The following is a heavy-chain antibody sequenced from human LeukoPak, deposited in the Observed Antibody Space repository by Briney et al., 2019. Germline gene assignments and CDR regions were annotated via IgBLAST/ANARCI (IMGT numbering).Heavy chain of an antibody. D-gene: IGHD6-19*01. CDR3: AKDYEGFSAVAGFDY. CDR1: GFTFSSYA. CDR2: ISGSGGST. J-gene: IGHJ4*02. V-gene: IGHV3-23*01. Sequence: LSGGSLRLSCAASGFTFSSYAMSWVRQAPGKGLEWVSAISGSGGSTYYADSVKGRFTISRDNSKNTLYLQMNSLRAEGTAVYYCAKDYEGFSAVAGFDYWGQGTLVTVSS.